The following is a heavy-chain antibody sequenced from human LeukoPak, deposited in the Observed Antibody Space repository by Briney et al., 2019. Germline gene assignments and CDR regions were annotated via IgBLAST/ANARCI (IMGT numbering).Heavy chain of an antibody. J-gene: IGHJ4*02. CDR2: IYAGGTT. V-gene: IGHV3-66*02. D-gene: IGHD6-25*01. CDR1: GFTVSSSY. CDR3: AREYSRGYYFDY. Sequence: GVSLRLSCAASGFTVSSSYTSWVRQAPGKGLEWVSVIYAGGTTHYADAVKGRFTIARDNSVNTLYLQMNSLRTEDTAVYYCAREYSRGYYFDYWGQGTLVTVSS.